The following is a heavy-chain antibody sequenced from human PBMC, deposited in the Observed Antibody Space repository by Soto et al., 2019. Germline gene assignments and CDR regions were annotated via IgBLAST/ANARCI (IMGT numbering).Heavy chain of an antibody. CDR3: ARDSSSWTNLDAFDI. CDR1: GFTFSSYG. CDR2: IWYDGSNK. Sequence: GSLRLSCAASGFTFSSYGMHWVRQAPGKGLEWVAVIWYDGSNKYYADSVKGRFTISRDNSKNTLYLQMNSLRAEDTAVYYCARDSSSWTNLDAFDIWGQGTMVTVSS. D-gene: IGHD6-13*01. V-gene: IGHV3-33*01. J-gene: IGHJ3*02.